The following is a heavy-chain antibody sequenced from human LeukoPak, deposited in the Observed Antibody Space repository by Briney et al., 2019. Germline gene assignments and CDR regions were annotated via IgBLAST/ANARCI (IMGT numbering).Heavy chain of an antibody. V-gene: IGHV4-39*01. CDR2: IYYSGST. CDR1: GCSISSSRYY. CDR3: AQSGIYDFWSGYPLYFDY. J-gene: IGHJ4*02. Sequence: SGTLSLTCTVSGCSISSSRYYWGWIRQPPGKGLEWIGSIYYSGSTYYNPSLKSRVTISVDTSKNQFSLKLSSVTAADTAVYYCAQSGIYDFWSGYPLYFDYWGQGTLVTVSS. D-gene: IGHD3-3*01.